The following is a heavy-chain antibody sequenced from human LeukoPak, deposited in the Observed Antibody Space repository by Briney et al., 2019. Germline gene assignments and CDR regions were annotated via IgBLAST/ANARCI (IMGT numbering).Heavy chain of an antibody. CDR3: VREITRATTYFDS. CDR1: GYTFTGYY. CDR2: INPNNGDT. J-gene: IGHJ4*02. D-gene: IGHD1-26*01. Sequence: ASVKVSCRASGYTFTGYYIHWVRQAPGQGLEWMGRINPNNGDTNYAQKFPGRVTLTRDTSISTAYMELSSLRSDDTAMYYCVREITRATTYFDSWGQGTLVTVSS. V-gene: IGHV1-2*06.